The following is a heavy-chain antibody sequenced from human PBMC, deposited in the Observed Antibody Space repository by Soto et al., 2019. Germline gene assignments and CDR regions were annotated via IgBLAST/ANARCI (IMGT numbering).Heavy chain of an antibody. CDR3: AREDCMSDSCYRSDAFDI. CDR2: IWYDGSKK. V-gene: IGHV3-33*01. Sequence: QVQLVESGGGVVQPGRSLRLSCTASEFTFSSYGMHWVRQAPGKGLEWVAVIWYDGSKKYYADSVKGRFTISRDNSKNTLYLQMNSLRAEDTAVYYCAREDCMSDSCYRSDAFDIWGQGTMVTVSS. J-gene: IGHJ3*02. D-gene: IGHD2-2*01. CDR1: EFTFSSYG.